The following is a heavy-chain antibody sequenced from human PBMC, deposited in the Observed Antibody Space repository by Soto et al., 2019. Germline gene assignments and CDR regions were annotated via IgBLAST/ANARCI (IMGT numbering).Heavy chain of an antibody. CDR2: IYPSDSDT. V-gene: IGHV5-51*01. Sequence: GESLKISCKVSGDTFTTNWIAWVRQMPGKGLERMGIIYPSDSDTRYSPSFQGQVTISVDKSISTAYLQWSSLKASDTATYYCARGSGYHNYWGQGTRVTVYS. J-gene: IGHJ4*02. CDR3: ARGSGYHNY. D-gene: IGHD5-12*01. CDR1: GDTFTTNW.